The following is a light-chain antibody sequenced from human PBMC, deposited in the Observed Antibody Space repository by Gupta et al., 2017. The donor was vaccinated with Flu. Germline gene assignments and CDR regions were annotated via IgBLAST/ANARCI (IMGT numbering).Light chain of an antibody. CDR2: GAS. V-gene: IGKV3-15*01. CDR3: QQYNNGPPYS. CDR1: QSVSSN. Sequence: EIVMTQSPATLSVSPGERATLSCRASQSVSSNLAWYQQKPGQAPRLLIYGASTRATGIPARFSGRGSGTEFTLTISSLQSEDFAIYYCQQYNNGPPYSFGQGTKLEIK. J-gene: IGKJ2*03.